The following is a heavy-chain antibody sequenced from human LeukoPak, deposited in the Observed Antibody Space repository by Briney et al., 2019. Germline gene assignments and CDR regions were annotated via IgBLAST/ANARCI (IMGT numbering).Heavy chain of an antibody. D-gene: IGHD6-19*01. V-gene: IGHV3-23*01. CDR1: GFTFSNYA. CDR3: AKDRIPVAGRQDIWDY. J-gene: IGHJ4*02. CDR2: ISGSGDRT. Sequence: GGSLRLSCVGAGFTFSNYAMTWVRQAPGEGLGCVSGISGSGDRTYYADSVKGRFTISRDNSKNTLYLQMNSLTDDDSAVYYCAKDRIPVAGRQDIWDYWGQGTLVTVSS.